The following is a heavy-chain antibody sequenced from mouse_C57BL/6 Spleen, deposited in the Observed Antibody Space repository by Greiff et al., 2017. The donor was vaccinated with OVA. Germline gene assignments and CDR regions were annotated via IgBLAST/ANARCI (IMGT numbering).Heavy chain of an antibody. V-gene: IGHV5-17*01. CDR2: ISSGNSTI. J-gene: IGHJ2*01. Sequence: EVHLVESGGGLVKPGGSLKLSCAASGFTFSDYGMHWVRQAPEKGLEWVAYISSGNSTIYYADTVKGRFTISRDNAKNTLFLQMTSLRSEDTAMYYCARLVAPYYFDYWGQGTTLTVSS. D-gene: IGHD1-1*02. CDR3: ARLVAPYYFDY. CDR1: GFTFSDYG.